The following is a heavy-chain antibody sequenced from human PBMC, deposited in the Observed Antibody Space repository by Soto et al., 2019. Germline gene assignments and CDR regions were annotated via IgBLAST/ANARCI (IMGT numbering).Heavy chain of an antibody. CDR3: ARGRETGTIYYYYYGMDV. D-gene: IGHD1-7*01. V-gene: IGHV4-34*01. CDR2: INHSGST. Sequence: LSLTCAVYGGSFSGYYWSWIRQPPGKGLEWIGEINHSGSTNYNPSLKSRVTISVDTSKNQFSLKLSSVTAADTAVYYCARGRETGTIYYYYYGMDVWGQGTTVTVSS. J-gene: IGHJ6*02. CDR1: GGSFSGYY.